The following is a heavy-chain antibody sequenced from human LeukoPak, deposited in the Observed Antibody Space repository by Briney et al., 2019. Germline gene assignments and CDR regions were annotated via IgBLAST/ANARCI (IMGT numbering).Heavy chain of an antibody. D-gene: IGHD3-22*01. CDR3: AKDIYDRTNGGFDY. V-gene: IGHV1-24*01. J-gene: IGHJ4*02. CDR2: FDPEDGET. Sequence: GASVKVSCKVSGYTLTELSMHWVRQAPGKGLEWMGGFDPEDGETIYAQKFQGRVTMTEDTSTDTAYMELSSLRSEDTALYYCAKDIYDRTNGGFDYWGQGTLVTVSS. CDR1: GYTLTELS.